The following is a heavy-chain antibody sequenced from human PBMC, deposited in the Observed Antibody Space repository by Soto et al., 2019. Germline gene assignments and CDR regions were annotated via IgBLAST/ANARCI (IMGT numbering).Heavy chain of an antibody. CDR3: ARVYYDFWSGYSYYFDY. D-gene: IGHD3-3*01. J-gene: IGHJ4*02. CDR1: GYTFTSYG. V-gene: IGHV1-18*04. CDR2: INAGNGNT. Sequence: ASVKVSCKASGYTFTSYGISWVRQAPGQGLEWMGWINAGNGNTKYSQKFQGRVTINRDTSASTAYMELSSLRSEDTAVYYCARVYYDFWSGYSYYFDYWGQGTLVTVSS.